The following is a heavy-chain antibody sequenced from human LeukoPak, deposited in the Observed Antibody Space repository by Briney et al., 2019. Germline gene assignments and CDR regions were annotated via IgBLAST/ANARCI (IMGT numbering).Heavy chain of an antibody. CDR2: ISDSVST. Sequence: KPSETQSLSCTVSGGSISSYYGSWIRQPPGKGLEWIGYISDSVSTNYNPSLKSRVSISVDTSNNQFSLKLSSVTAADTAVYYCARGQQQLSRWGQGTLVTVSS. J-gene: IGHJ1*01. D-gene: IGHD6-13*01. CDR1: GGSISSYY. V-gene: IGHV4-59*01. CDR3: ARGQQQLSR.